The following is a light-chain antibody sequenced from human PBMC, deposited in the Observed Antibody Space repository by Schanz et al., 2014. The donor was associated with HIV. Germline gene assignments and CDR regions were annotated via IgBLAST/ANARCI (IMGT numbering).Light chain of an antibody. Sequence: ETVMTQSPATLSVSPGERATLSCRASQNVITSLAWYQQKAGQAPRLLIYGAINRATGIPARFSGSGSGTEFTLTISSLQSEDSAVYYCQQNNNWPLTFGGGTKVEIK. CDR1: QNVITS. V-gene: IGKV3D-15*01. CDR3: QQNNNWPLT. CDR2: GAI. J-gene: IGKJ4*01.